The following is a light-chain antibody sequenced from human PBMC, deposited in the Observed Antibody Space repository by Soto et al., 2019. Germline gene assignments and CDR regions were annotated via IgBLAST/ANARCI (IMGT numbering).Light chain of an antibody. CDR1: QSVSSN. CDR3: QQYNKWPPYT. V-gene: IGKV3-15*01. J-gene: IGKJ2*01. CDR2: GAS. Sequence: EIVMTQSPANLSVSPGERATLSCRASQSVSSNLAWYQQKPGQGPRLLIYGASIRATGIPARFSGSGSGTEFTLTISSLQSEDFAVYYCQQYNKWPPYTFGQGTKVEIK.